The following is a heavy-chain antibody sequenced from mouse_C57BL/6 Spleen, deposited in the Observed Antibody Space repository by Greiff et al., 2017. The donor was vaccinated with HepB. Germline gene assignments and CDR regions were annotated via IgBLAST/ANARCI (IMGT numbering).Heavy chain of an antibody. D-gene: IGHD2-4*01. V-gene: IGHV1-15*01. CDR3: RSGDYDPPFAY. CDR1: GYTFTDYE. J-gene: IGHJ3*01. Sequence: QVQLQQSGAELVRPGASVTLSCKASGYTFTDYEMHWVKQTPVHGLEWIGAIDPETGGTAYNQKFKGKAILTADKSSSTAYMELRSLTSEDSAVYYCRSGDYDPPFAYWGQGTLVTVSA. CDR2: IDPETGGT.